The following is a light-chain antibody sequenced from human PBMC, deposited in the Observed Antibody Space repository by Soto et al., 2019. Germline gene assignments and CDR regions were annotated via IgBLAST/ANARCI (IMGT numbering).Light chain of an antibody. J-gene: IGLJ2*01. CDR1: SSNIGAGYD. CDR3: QSYDSSLSGVV. Sequence: QSVLTQPPSVSGAPGQRVTISCTGSSSNIGAGYDVHWYQQLPGTAPKLLIYGNNNRPSGVPDRFSGSKSGTSASLAITGLHDEEAADYCCQSYDSSLSGVVFGGGTKLTVL. V-gene: IGLV1-40*01. CDR2: GNN.